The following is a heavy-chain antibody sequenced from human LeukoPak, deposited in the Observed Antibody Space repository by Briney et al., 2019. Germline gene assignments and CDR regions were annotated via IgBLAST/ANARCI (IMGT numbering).Heavy chain of an antibody. CDR3: ARSRTAYYNVYADF. CDR1: GFTFSSYW. CDR2: IKEDGSEK. V-gene: IGHV3-7*01. J-gene: IGHJ4*02. Sequence: GGSLRLSCVASGFTFSSYWMSWFRQAPGKGLEWVANIKEDGSEKYYADYVKGRFTISRDNAKNSLSLQMSSLRDEYTAVFYCARSRTAYYNVYADFWGQGTLVTVSS. D-gene: IGHD1-26*01.